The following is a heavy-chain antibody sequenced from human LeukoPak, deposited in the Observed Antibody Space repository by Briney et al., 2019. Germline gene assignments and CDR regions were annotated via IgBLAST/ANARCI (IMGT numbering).Heavy chain of an antibody. CDR2: IYYSGRT. V-gene: IGHV4-59*01. CDR1: GGSISSDY. Sequence: SEPLSLTCTVSGGSISSDYWSWIRQPPGKGLEWIGYIYYSGRTYYNPSLKSRITISVDPSKNQFSLKLSSVPAADTAVYYCARGFYSPHYWGQGTLVSVSS. CDR3: ARGFYSPHY. J-gene: IGHJ4*02. D-gene: IGHD4-11*01.